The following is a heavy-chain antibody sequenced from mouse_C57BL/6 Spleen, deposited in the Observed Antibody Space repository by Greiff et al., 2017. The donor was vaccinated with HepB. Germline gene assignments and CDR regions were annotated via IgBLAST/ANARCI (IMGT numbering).Heavy chain of an antibody. CDR2: INYDGSST. Sequence: EVKVEESEGGLVQPGSSMKLSCTASGFTFSDYYMAWVRQVPEKGLEWVANINYDGSSTYYLDSLKSRFIISRDNAKNILYLQMSSLKSEDTATYYCARGYSNYGAWFAYWGQGTLVTVSA. CDR1: GFTFSDYY. V-gene: IGHV5-16*01. J-gene: IGHJ3*01. D-gene: IGHD2-5*01. CDR3: ARGYSNYGAWFAY.